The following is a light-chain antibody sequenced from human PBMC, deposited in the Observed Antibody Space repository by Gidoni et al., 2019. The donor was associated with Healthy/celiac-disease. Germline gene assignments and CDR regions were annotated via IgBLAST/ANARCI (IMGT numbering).Light chain of an antibody. Sequence: QSVLTQPPSASGTPGQRVPISCSGSSSHIGSNYVYWYQPLPGTAPKLLIYRNNQRPSGVPDRFSGSKSGTSASLAISGLRSEDEADYYCAAWDDSLSVVFGGGTRLTVL. V-gene: IGLV1-47*01. CDR2: RNN. J-gene: IGLJ2*01. CDR1: SSHIGSNY. CDR3: AAWDDSLSVV.